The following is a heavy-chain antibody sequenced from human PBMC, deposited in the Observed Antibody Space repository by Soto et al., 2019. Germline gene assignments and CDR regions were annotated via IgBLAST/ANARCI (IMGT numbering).Heavy chain of an antibody. CDR3: ARGPPYDFWSGYYPKNNYYYGMDV. Sequence: QVQLVQSGAEVKKPGSSVKVSCKASGGTFSSYAISWVRQAPGQGLEWMGGIIPIFGTANYAQKFQGRVTITADESTSTVYMELSSLRSEDKGVYYCARGPPYDFWSGYYPKNNYYYGMDVWGQGTTVTVSS. J-gene: IGHJ6*02. D-gene: IGHD3-3*01. CDR2: IIPIFGTA. V-gene: IGHV1-69*01. CDR1: GGTFSSYA.